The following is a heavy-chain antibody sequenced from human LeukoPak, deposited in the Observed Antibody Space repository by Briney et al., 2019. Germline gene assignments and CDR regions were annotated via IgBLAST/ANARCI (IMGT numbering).Heavy chain of an antibody. CDR2: FSGSGGST. D-gene: IGHD3-22*01. Sequence: PGGSLRLSCAASGFTFSSYAMSWVRQAPGKGLEWVSTFSGSGGSTYYADSVKDRFTISRDNSKNTLYLQMNSLRAEDTAVYYCAKAPPNYYDSSGYYSSFDYWGQGTLVTVSS. CDR1: GFTFSSYA. V-gene: IGHV3-23*01. J-gene: IGHJ4*02. CDR3: AKAPPNYYDSSGYYSSFDY.